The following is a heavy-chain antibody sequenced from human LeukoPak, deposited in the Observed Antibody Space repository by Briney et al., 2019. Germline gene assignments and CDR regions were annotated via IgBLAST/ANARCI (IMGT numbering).Heavy chain of an antibody. CDR2: ISSSSSYI. D-gene: IGHD3-3*01. J-gene: IGHJ3*02. CDR1: GFTFSSYS. CDR3: ARDWKQGGYYDFWSAPGAFDI. V-gene: IGHV3-21*01. Sequence: GGSLRLSCAASGFTFSSYSMNWVRQAPGKGLEWVSSISSSSSYIYYADSVKGRFTISRDNAKNSLYLQMNSLRAEDTAVYYCARDWKQGGYYDFWSAPGAFDIWGQGTMVTVSS.